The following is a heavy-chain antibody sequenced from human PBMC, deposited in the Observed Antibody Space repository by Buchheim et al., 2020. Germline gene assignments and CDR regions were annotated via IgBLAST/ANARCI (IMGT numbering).Heavy chain of an antibody. V-gene: IGHV3-30-3*01. J-gene: IGHJ4*02. Sequence: QVQLVESGGGVVQPGRSLRLSCAASGFTFSSYAMHWVRQAPGKGLEWVAVISYDGSNKYYADSVKGRFTISRDNSKNTLYLQMNSLRAEDTAVYYCARDYKIYFDYWGQGTL. CDR1: GFTFSSYA. CDR3: ARDYKIYFDY. D-gene: IGHD3-10*01. CDR2: ISYDGSNK.